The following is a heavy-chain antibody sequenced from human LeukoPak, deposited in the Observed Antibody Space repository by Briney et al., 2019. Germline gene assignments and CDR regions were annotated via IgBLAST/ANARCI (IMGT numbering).Heavy chain of an antibody. Sequence: GGSLRLSCAASGFTFSSYSMNWVRQAPGKGLEWVSSISSSSSYIYYADSVKGRFTISRDNAKNSLYLQMNSLRAEDTAVYYCARDQTAFTIFHDAFDIWGQGTMVTVSS. CDR3: ARDQTAFTIFHDAFDI. V-gene: IGHV3-21*01. CDR2: ISSSSSYI. D-gene: IGHD3-9*01. J-gene: IGHJ3*02. CDR1: GFTFSSYS.